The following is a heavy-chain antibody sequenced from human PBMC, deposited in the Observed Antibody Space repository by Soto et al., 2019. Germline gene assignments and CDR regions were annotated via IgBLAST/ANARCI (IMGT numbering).Heavy chain of an antibody. V-gene: IGHV3-21*01. Sequence: PGGSLRLSCAASGFTFSSYTMHWVRQAPGKGLEWVSSISTGSSYIYYADSLKGRFTISRDNAGNSLYLQMNSLRAGDTAVYYCAREMKQLVQEGFLQHWGQGTLVTVSS. J-gene: IGHJ1*01. CDR3: AREMKQLVQEGFLQH. D-gene: IGHD6-13*01. CDR2: ISTGSSYI. CDR1: GFTFSSYT.